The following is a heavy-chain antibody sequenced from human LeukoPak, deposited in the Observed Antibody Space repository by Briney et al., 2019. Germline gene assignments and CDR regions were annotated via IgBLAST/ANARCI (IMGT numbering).Heavy chain of an antibody. Sequence: PGGSLRLSCAASGFTVSRKYMSWVRQPPGKWLEWIGSIYYSGSTYYNPSLKSRVTISVDTSKNQFSLKLSSVTAADTAVYYCARHRAGILDYWGQGTLVTVSS. D-gene: IGHD1-14*01. CDR1: GFTVSRKY. CDR2: IYYSGST. J-gene: IGHJ4*02. V-gene: IGHV4-39*01. CDR3: ARHRAGILDY.